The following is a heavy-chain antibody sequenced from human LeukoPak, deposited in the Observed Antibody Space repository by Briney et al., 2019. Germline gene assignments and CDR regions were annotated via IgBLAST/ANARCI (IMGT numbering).Heavy chain of an antibody. CDR3: AKDGHSSAYYFDY. Sequence: PGGSLRLSCAASGFTFSSYWMSWVRQAPGKGLEWVANIKQDGSEKYYVDSVKGRFTISRDNAKNSLYLQMNSLRAEDTAVYYCAKDGHSSAYYFDYWGQGTLVTVSS. CDR1: GFTFSSYW. CDR2: IKQDGSEK. D-gene: IGHD3-22*01. V-gene: IGHV3-7*01. J-gene: IGHJ4*02.